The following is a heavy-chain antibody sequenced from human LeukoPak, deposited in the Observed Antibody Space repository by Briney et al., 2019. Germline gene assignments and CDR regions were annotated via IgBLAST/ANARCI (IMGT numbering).Heavy chain of an antibody. CDR3: ARDHLANLASRLFDP. D-gene: IGHD3-3*01. V-gene: IGHV4-59*12. Sequence: SETLSLTCTVSGGSSSSYYWSWIRQSPGKGLEWIGYIYYSGNTNYNPSLKSRVTISVDTSKNQFSLKLSSVTAADTAVYYCARDHLANLASRLFDPWGQGTLVTVSS. CDR2: IYYSGNT. J-gene: IGHJ5*02. CDR1: GGSSSSYY.